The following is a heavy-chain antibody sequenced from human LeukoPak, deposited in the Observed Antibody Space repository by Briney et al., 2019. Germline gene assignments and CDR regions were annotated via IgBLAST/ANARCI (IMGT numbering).Heavy chain of an antibody. J-gene: IGHJ6*02. CDR3: ARMCRPGSSLHGMDV. D-gene: IGHD6-13*01. V-gene: IGHV4-59*12. CDR2: IYYSGST. Sequence: SETLSLTCTVSGGSISTYYWTWIRQPPGKGLEWIGYIYYSGSTNYNPSLRSRVTISIDTSKNQFSLKLSSVTAADAAVYYCARMCRPGSSLHGMDVWGQGTTVTVSS. CDR1: GGSISTYY.